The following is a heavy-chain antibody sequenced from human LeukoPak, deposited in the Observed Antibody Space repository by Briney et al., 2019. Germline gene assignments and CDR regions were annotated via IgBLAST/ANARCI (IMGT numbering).Heavy chain of an antibody. V-gene: IGHV3-48*03. Sequence: PGGSLRLSCAASGFTFSSYEMNWVRQAPGKGLEWVSYISSSGSTIYYADSVKGRFTISRDNAKNTLYVQMNSLRAEDTAVYYCARDRGNVIVNAFDIWGQGTMVTVSS. CDR2: ISSSGSTI. CDR3: ARDRGNVIVNAFDI. J-gene: IGHJ3*02. CDR1: GFTFSSYE. D-gene: IGHD1-26*01.